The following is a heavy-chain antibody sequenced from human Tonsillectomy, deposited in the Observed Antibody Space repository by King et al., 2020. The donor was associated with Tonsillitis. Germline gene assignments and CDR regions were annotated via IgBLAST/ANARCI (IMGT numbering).Heavy chain of an antibody. CDR2: IYYSGGT. CDR3: ARVLIVVVPTVMALDY. Sequence: QLQESGPGLVKPAQTLSLTCTVSGGSISSGDYYWSWIRQHPGKGLEWIGYIYYSGGTYYNPSLESRVTISVDTSKNQFSLELSSVTAADTAVYYCARVLIVVVPTVMALDYWGQGTLVTVSS. V-gene: IGHV4-31*03. CDR1: GGSISSGDYY. J-gene: IGHJ4*02. D-gene: IGHD2-21*01.